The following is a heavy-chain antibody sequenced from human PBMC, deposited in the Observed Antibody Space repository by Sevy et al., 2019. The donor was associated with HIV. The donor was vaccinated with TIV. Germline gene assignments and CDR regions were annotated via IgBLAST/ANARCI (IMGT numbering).Heavy chain of an antibody. V-gene: IGHV3-7*01. D-gene: IGHD1-20*01. CDR1: GFTFSSFF. CDR3: ARDLTAPYYYYGMAV. J-gene: IGHJ6*02. CDR2: IKQDGREK. Sequence: GGSLRLSCAASGFTFSSFFMSWVRQAPGKGLEWVANIKQDGREKYYVDSVKGRFTISRDNARNSVDLQMKSLRAEDTGVYYCARDLTAPYYYYGMAVWGQLTMVSVSS.